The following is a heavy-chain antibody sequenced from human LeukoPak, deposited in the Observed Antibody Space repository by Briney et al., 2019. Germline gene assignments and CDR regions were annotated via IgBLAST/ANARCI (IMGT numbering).Heavy chain of an antibody. J-gene: IGHJ5*02. CDR3: AREFVFSGSTWSSKFDP. V-gene: IGHV1-8*01. Sequence: ASVKVSCKASGYTFTSYDINWVRQATGQGLEWMGWMNPNSGNTGYAQKFQGRVTMTRNTSISTAYMELSSLRSEDTAVYYCAREFVFSGSTWSSKFDPWGQGTLVTVSS. D-gene: IGHD6-6*01. CDR2: MNPNSGNT. CDR1: GYTFTSYD.